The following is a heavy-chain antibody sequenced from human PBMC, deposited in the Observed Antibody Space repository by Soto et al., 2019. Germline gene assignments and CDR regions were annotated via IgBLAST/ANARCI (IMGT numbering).Heavy chain of an antibody. CDR1: GFTFSISS. V-gene: IGHV3-21*01. J-gene: IGHJ4*02. CDR2: ISGTSDYI. Sequence: EVQLVESGGGLVKPGGSLRLSCAASGFTFSISSMNWVRQAPGKGLEWVSSISGTSDYISYADSVKGRFTISRDNAKNSLYLQMNSLKAGGTGVYFCARDPRYYASGSYYYFDYWGQGALVTVSS. CDR3: ARDPRYYASGSYYYFDY. D-gene: IGHD3-10*01.